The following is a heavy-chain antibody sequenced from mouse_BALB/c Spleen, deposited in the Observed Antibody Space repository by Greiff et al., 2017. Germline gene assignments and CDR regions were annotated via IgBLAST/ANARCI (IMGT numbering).Heavy chain of an antibody. CDR3: ARDGYGSGLYAMDY. V-gene: IGHV1-80*01. CDR1: GYAFSSYW. Sequence: QVQLQQSGAELVRPGSSVKISCKASGYAFSSYWMNWVKQRPGQGLEWIGQIYPGDGDTNYNGKFKGKATLTADKSSSTAYMQLSSLTSEDSAVYFCARDGYGSGLYAMDYWGQGTSVTVSS. D-gene: IGHD1-1*01. CDR2: IYPGDGDT. J-gene: IGHJ4*01.